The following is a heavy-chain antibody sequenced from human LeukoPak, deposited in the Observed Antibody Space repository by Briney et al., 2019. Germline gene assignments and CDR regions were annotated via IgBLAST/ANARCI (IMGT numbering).Heavy chain of an antibody. D-gene: IGHD3-22*01. V-gene: IGHV4-4*07. CDR3: TTDLTDYYELDY. CDR2: INTSGST. Sequence: SETLSLTCTVSGGSISGYYWSWIRQPAGKGLEWIGRINTSGSTNYNPPLKSRVTMSVDTSKNQFSLRLTSVTAADTALYYCTTDLTDYYELDYWGQGTLVNVSS. J-gene: IGHJ4*02. CDR1: GGSISGYY.